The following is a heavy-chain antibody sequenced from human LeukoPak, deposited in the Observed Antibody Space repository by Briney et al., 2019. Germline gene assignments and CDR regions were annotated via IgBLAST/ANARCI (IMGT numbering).Heavy chain of an antibody. CDR3: AKGCTLFWLKDAFDV. V-gene: IGHV3-30*18. CDR2: ISYDGSDK. Sequence: GGSLRLSCAASGFTFSSYGMHWVRQAPGKGLEWVAIISYDGSDKYYADSVKGRFTISRDNSKNTLYLQMNSLRAEDTAVYYCAKGCTLFWLKDAFDVWGQGTMVTVSS. D-gene: IGHD3-9*01. J-gene: IGHJ3*01. CDR1: GFTFSSYG.